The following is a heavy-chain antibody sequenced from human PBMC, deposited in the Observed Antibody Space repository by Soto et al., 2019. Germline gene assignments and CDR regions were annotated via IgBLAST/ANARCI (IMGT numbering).Heavy chain of an antibody. V-gene: IGHV4-39*01. Sequence: SETLSLTCTVSGGSISSSSYYWGWIRQPPGKGLEWIGSIYYSGSTYYNPSLKSRVTISVDTSKNQFSLKLSSVTAADTAVYYCARRHYYGSGSKFDYWGQGTLVTVSS. CDR2: IYYSGST. D-gene: IGHD3-10*01. J-gene: IGHJ4*02. CDR3: ARRHYYGSGSKFDY. CDR1: GGSISSSSYY.